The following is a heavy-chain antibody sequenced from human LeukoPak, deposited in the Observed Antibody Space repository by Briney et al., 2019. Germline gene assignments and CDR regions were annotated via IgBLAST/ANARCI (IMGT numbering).Heavy chain of an antibody. Sequence: AASVKVSCKASGYTFTSYGISWVRQAPGQGLEWMGWISAYNCNTNYAQKLQGRVTMTTDTSTSTAYMELRSLRSDDTAVYYCARALSRYYYDSSGDYWGQGTLVTVSS. CDR1: GYTFTSYG. CDR2: ISAYNCNT. J-gene: IGHJ4*02. D-gene: IGHD3-22*01. CDR3: ARALSRYYYDSSGDY. V-gene: IGHV1-18*01.